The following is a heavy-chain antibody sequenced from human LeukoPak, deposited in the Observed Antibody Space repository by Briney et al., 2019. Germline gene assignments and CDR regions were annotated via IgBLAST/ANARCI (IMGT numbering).Heavy chain of an antibody. V-gene: IGHV5-51*01. CDR2: IYPGDSHT. CDR3: ARHSGSAWSLDYFDY. D-gene: IGHD6-19*01. Sequence: GESLKISCKGSGYSFTDYWIGWVRQMPGKGLEWMGIIYPGDSHTRYSSSFQGQVSISVDKSTSTAYLQWSSLRASDTAIYYCARHSGSAWSLDYFDYWGRGTLLTVSS. J-gene: IGHJ4*02. CDR1: GYSFTDYW.